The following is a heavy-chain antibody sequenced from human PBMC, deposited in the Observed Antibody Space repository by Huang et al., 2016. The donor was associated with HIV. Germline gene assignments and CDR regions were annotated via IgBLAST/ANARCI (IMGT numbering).Heavy chain of an antibody. D-gene: IGHD6-13*01. CDR3: AAHGRIVGIPAAPLRFDP. CDR1: GGSISSSSYY. J-gene: IGHJ5*02. Sequence: QLQLQESGPGLVKPSETLSLTCTVSGGSISSSSYYWGWLRQPPGKGLEWIGSIYNSGTTDYKPFLKSRVTISGDTSRTQFSLKLSSVTAADTAVYYCAAHGRIVGIPAAPLRFDPWGQGTLVTVSS. CDR2: IYNSGTT. V-gene: IGHV4-39*01.